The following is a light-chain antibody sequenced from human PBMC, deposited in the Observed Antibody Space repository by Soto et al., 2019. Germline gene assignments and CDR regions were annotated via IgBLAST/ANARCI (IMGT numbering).Light chain of an antibody. J-gene: IGLJ2*01. V-gene: IGLV2-23*01. CDR2: EGS. CDR3: CSYAGSHVV. CDR1: SSDVGKYNL. Sequence: QSALTQPASVSGSPGQSITISCTGTSSDVGKYNLVSWYQQHPGKVPKFIIYEGSRRPSGISNRFSGSKSGNTASLTISGLQAEDEADYYCCSYAGSHVVFGRGTQLIVL.